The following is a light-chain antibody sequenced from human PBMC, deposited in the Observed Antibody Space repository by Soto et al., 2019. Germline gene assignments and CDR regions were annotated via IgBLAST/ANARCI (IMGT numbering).Light chain of an antibody. J-gene: IGKJ1*01. CDR1: QSISSW. CDR3: QQYNSYSWT. V-gene: IGKV1-5*01. CDR2: DAS. Sequence: DIQMTQSPSTLSASVGDRVTITCRASQSISSWLAWYQQQPGKAPKLLIYDASSLESGVPSRFSGSGSGTEFTLTISSLQPDDFATYYCQQYNSYSWTFGQGNKVEIK.